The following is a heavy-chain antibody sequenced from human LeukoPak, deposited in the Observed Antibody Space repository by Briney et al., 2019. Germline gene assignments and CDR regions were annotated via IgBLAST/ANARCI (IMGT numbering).Heavy chain of an antibody. CDR3: AREVRAPYGDYADY. Sequence: SETLSLTCTVSGGSISSYYGSWIRQPAGKGLEWIGRIYTSGSTNYNPSLKSRVTISVDKSKNQFSLKLSSVTAADTAVYYCAREVRAPYGDYADYWGQGTLVTVSS. D-gene: IGHD4-17*01. CDR1: GGSISSYY. V-gene: IGHV4-4*07. J-gene: IGHJ4*02. CDR2: IYTSGST.